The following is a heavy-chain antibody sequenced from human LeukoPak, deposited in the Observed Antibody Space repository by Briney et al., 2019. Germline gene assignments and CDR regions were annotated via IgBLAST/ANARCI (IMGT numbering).Heavy chain of an antibody. CDR2: ISGDGGST. Sequence: GGSLRLSCAASGFTFDVYAMHWVRQAPGKGLEWVSLISGDGGSTYYADSVKGRFTISRDNSKNSLYLQMNSLRVEDTAVYYCARDRTNWNDFDCWGQGTLVTVSS. CDR3: ARDRTNWNDFDC. CDR1: GFTFDVYA. J-gene: IGHJ4*02. D-gene: IGHD1-20*01. V-gene: IGHV3-43*02.